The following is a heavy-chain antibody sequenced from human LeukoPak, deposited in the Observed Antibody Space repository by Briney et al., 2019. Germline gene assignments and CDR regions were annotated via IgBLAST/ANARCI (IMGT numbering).Heavy chain of an antibody. D-gene: IGHD6-13*01. CDR1: GFTFSNYG. CDR3: AIHSEQQLANY. Sequence: GGSLRLSCAASGFTFSNYGMHWVRQAPGKGLEWVAIIWPDGSNKYYADSVKGRFTISRDNSKNTLFLQMSSLRAEDTAVYYCAIHSEQQLANYWGQGTLVTVSS. V-gene: IGHV3-33*01. J-gene: IGHJ4*02. CDR2: IWPDGSNK.